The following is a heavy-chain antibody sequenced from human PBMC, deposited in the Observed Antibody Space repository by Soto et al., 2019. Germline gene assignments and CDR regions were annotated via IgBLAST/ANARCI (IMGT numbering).Heavy chain of an antibody. Sequence: TLSLTCPVSGVFITSYFWSWIRQTPGKGLDWIGSIYFSGATYSNPSLKGRAALSVDTSENHLSLTLNSVTSADTAVYFCARDRRDGYKGYFDFWGQGNQVTVSS. D-gene: IGHD5-12*01. CDR3: ARDRRDGYKGYFDF. CDR1: GVFITSYF. V-gene: IGHV4-59*01. J-gene: IGHJ4*02. CDR2: IYFSGAT.